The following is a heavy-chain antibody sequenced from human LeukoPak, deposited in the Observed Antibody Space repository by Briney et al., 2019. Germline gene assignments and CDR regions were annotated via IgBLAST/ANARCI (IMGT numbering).Heavy chain of an antibody. CDR3: AREGRSSSGNWFDP. CDR1: GFTFSTYT. CDR2: IGSSGGGI. Sequence: PGGSLRLSCAASGFTFSTYTMYWVRHPPGKRLEWVSIIGSSGGGIHYADSVKGRFTISRDNSKNALYLQMNSLGAEDTAVYYCAREGRSSSGNWFDPWGQGTLVTVSS. J-gene: IGHJ5*02. D-gene: IGHD6-6*01. V-gene: IGHV3-23*01.